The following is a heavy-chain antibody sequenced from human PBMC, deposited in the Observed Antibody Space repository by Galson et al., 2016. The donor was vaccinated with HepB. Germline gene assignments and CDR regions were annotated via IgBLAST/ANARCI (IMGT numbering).Heavy chain of an antibody. Sequence: QSGAAVKKPGESLKISCTGSGYSFSSYWIAWVRQMPGRGLVFMGIIYPGDSDTRYSPSFRGQVTIPAAKSINTSYLQWSSLKASDSAMYYCARPKYSYETSARGSALRRFDSWGQGTLVTGSS. V-gene: IGHV5-51*01. CDR3: ARPKYSYETSARGSALRRFDS. CDR2: IYPGDSDT. J-gene: IGHJ4*02. CDR1: GYSFSSYW. D-gene: IGHD3-22*01.